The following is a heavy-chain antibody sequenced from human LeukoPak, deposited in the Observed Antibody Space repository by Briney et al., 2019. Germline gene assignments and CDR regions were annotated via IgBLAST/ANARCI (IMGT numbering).Heavy chain of an antibody. J-gene: IGHJ6*02. CDR1: GGSISGYY. Sequence: SETLSLTCTVSGGSISGYYWSWIRQPPGKGLEWIGYIYDSGSTNYNPSLKSRVTISVDTSKNQFSLKLSSVTAADMAVCYCARVGGTNYYYYGMDVWGQGTTVTVSS. CDR3: ARVGGTNYYYYGMDV. V-gene: IGHV4-59*01. D-gene: IGHD3-10*01. CDR2: IYDSGST.